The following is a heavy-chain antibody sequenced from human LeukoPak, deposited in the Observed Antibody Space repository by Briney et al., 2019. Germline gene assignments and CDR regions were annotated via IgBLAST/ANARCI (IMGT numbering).Heavy chain of an antibody. D-gene: IGHD2-2*01. CDR1: GFTFRSFW. CDR3: TRTLGVPSAFDP. J-gene: IGHJ5*02. V-gene: IGHV3-74*01. CDR2: INSDGTST. Sequence: RGSLRLSCAASGFTFRSFWMHWVRQTPGKGLLWVSRINSDGTSTTYADSVKGRFTISRDNAKNTVYLQMNSLRAEDTAVYYCTRTLGVPSAFDPWGQGTLVTVSS.